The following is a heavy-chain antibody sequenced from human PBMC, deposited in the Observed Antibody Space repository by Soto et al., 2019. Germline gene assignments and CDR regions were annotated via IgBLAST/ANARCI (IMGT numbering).Heavy chain of an antibody. CDR2: ISYDGSNK. J-gene: IGHJ6*02. CDR1: GFTFSNYG. V-gene: IGHV3-30*18. CDR3: AKVGFSGSSTYYYYYGIDV. D-gene: IGHD1-26*01. Sequence: QVQLVESGGGVVQPGRSLRLSCAASGFTFSNYGMHWVRQAPGKGLEWVAVISYDGSNKYHADSVKGRFTISRDNSKNTLYLQMNSLRAEDTAVYYCAKVGFSGSSTYYYYYGIDVWGQGTTVTVSS.